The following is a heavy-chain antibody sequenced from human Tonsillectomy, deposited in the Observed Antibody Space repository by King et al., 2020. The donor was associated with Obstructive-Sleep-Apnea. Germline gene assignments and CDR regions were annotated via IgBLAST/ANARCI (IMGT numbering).Heavy chain of an antibody. V-gene: IGHV3-30*03. CDR1: GYIFSSYG. J-gene: IGHJ4*02. CDR2: ISYDGNNY. D-gene: IGHD1-26*01. Sequence: VQLVESGGGVVQPGRSLRLSCEASGYIFSSYGMHWVRQAPGKGLEWVAVISYDGNNYNFADSVKGRFSISRDNSKSTLYLQLNSLRGEDTAVYYCARGVWGVGANYLAYWGQGTLVTVSS. CDR3: ARGVWGVGANYLAY.